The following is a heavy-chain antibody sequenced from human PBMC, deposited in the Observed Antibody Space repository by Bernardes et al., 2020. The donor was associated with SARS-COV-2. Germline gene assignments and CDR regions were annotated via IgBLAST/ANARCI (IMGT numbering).Heavy chain of an antibody. CDR1: GFTFKSYA. CDR2: ISCSGSST. D-gene: IGHD4-4*01. V-gene: IGHV3-23*01. J-gene: IGHJ4*02. Sequence: GGSLRLSCAASGFTFKSYAMNWVRQAPGKGLEWVAGISCSGSSTFYADSVKGRFTISRDNSKNTLYLQMNSLRAEDTAVYYCAKAFSGTSSTTGLTLDYWGQGTLVTVSS. CDR3: AKAFSGTSSTTGLTLDY.